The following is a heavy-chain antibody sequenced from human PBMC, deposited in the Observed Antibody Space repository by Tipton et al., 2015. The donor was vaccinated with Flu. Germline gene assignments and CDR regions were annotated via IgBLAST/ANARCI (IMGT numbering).Heavy chain of an antibody. J-gene: IGHJ5*02. CDR2: ISYSGFA. CDR3: ARRDYSNYVSEPKNWFDP. D-gene: IGHD4-11*01. Sequence: GLVKPSETLSLDCTVSGGPVSGYYWTWIRQSPGKGLEWIGKISYSGFATYNPSLKSRATISKDTPKNQFSLKLSSVTAADTAVYYCARRDYSNYVSEPKNWFDPWGQGALVTVSS. CDR1: GGPVSGYY. V-gene: IGHV4-59*08.